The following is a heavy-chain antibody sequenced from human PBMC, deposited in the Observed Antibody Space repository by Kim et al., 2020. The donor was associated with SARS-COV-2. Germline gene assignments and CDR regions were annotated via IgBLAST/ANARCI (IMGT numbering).Heavy chain of an antibody. V-gene: IGHV4-59*01. CDR3: ARRDSSGYYWYFDL. D-gene: IGHD3-22*01. CDR1: GGSISSYY. Sequence: SETLSLTCTVSGGSISSYYWSWIRQPPGKGLEWIGYIYYSGSTNYNPSLKSRVTISVDTSKNQFSLKLSSVTAADTAVYYCARRDSSGYYWYFDLWGRGTLVTVSS. J-gene: IGHJ2*01. CDR2: IYYSGST.